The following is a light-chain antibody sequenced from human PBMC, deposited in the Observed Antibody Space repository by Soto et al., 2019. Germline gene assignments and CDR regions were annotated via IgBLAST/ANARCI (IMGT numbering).Light chain of an antibody. V-gene: IGKV3-15*01. CDR3: HQYDDWPPGYT. J-gene: IGKJ2*01. CDR2: GAS. CDR1: QSVSDN. Sequence: EIVLTQSPATLSVSPGERATLSCRASQSVSDNLAWYQQKRGQARRLLIHGASTRATGIPARFSGSGSGTDFTLTINSLQPEDFAVYYCHQYDDWPPGYTFGQGTKVDI.